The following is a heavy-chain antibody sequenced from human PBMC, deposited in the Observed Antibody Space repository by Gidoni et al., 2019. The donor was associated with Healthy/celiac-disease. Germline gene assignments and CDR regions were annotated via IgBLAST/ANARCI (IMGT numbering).Heavy chain of an antibody. D-gene: IGHD4-17*01. CDR1: GFAFSGAA. J-gene: IGHJ6*02. V-gene: IGHV3-73*02. Sequence: ELPLVESGRGLVQPGGSLKLSCAAYGFAFSGAAMHGVRQASGKGLGWFGRIRSKAKSYATAYAASVKGRFNISRDDSKNTAYLQMNSLKTDDTAVYYCTKNYGDYYYYGMDVWGQGTTVTVSS. CDR2: IRSKAKSYAT. CDR3: TKNYGDYYYYGMDV.